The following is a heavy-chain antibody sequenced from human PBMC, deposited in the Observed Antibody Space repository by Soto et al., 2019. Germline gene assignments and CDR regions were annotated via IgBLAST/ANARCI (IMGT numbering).Heavy chain of an antibody. D-gene: IGHD3-10*01. V-gene: IGHV3-23*01. CDR1: GFTLSEYG. CDR3: ATSNYGERD. CDR2: VSGSGDST. Sequence: ELQVLESGGGLVQPGGSLRLTCAASGFTLSEYGTSWVRQAPGKGLEWVSFVSGSGDSTYYTDSVKGRFTISRDSSKNTVCLQMNSLRAEDTAVYYRATSNYGERDWGQGTLVTVSS. J-gene: IGHJ4*02.